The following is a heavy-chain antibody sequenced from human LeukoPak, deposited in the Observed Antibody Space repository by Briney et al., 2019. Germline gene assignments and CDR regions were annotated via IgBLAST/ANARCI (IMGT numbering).Heavy chain of an antibody. V-gene: IGHV3-74*01. D-gene: IGHD3-9*01. CDR3: ARARPYYDILTGTRRDDAFDI. J-gene: IGHJ3*02. CDR1: GFTFSSYW. CDR2: INSDGSST. Sequence: GGSLRLSCAASGFTFSSYWMHWVRQAPGKGLVWVSRINSDGSSTSYADSVKGRFTISRDNAKNTLYLRMNSLRAEDTAVYYCARARPYYDILTGTRRDDAFDIWGQGTMVTVSS.